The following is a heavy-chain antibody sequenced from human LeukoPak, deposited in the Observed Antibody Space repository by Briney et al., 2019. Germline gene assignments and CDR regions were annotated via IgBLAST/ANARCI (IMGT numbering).Heavy chain of an antibody. CDR1: GGSISSGGYY. CDR3: ARGGRKYYDSSGPYFDY. Sequence: SETLSLTCTVSGGSISSGGYYWGWIRQHPGKGLEWIGYIYCSGITYYNPSLKSRVTISVDTSKSQFSLELSSVTAADTAVYYCARGGRKYYDSSGPYFDYWGQGALVTVSS. CDR2: IYCSGIT. J-gene: IGHJ4*02. D-gene: IGHD3-22*01. V-gene: IGHV4-31*03.